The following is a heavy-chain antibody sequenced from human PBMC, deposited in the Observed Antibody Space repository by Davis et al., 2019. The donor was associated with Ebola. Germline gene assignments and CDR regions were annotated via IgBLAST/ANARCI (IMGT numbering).Heavy chain of an antibody. Sequence: GESLKISCAASGFTFSGSWMHWVRQAPEKGLVWVSRVNGDGGTTTYADSVKGRFTISRDNAKNTLYLQMNSLRDEDTAVYYCARGFEPYAMDVWGQGTTVTVS. CDR3: ARGFEPYAMDV. CDR1: GFTFSGSW. D-gene: IGHD3-16*01. V-gene: IGHV3-74*03. CDR2: VNGDGGTT. J-gene: IGHJ6*02.